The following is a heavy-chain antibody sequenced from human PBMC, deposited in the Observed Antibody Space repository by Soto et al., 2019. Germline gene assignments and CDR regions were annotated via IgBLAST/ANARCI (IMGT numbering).Heavy chain of an antibody. J-gene: IGHJ6*02. D-gene: IGHD3-10*01. CDR1: GFTFSSYS. CDR3: ARDRRVRGVIDV. Sequence: EVQLVESGGGLVKPGGSPRLSCAASGFTFSSYSMNWVRQAPGKGLEWVSSISSSSSYIYYADSVKGRFTISRDNAKNSLYLQMNSLRAEDTAVYYCARDRRVRGVIDVWGQGTTVTVSS. V-gene: IGHV3-21*01. CDR2: ISSSSSYI.